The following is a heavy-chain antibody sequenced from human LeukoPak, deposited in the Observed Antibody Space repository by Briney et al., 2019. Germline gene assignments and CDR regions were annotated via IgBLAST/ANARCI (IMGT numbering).Heavy chain of an antibody. CDR2: INSDGNIT. CDR3: ARGSGYAVFDI. D-gene: IGHD5-12*01. CDR1: GFTFSSYW. J-gene: IGHJ3*02. Sequence: GGSLRLSCAASGFTFSSYWMHWVRQAPGKGLVWVSRINSDGNITSYADSVKGRFTISRDNAKNTLHLLMNSLRAEDTAVYYCARGSGYAVFDIWGQGTMVTVSS. V-gene: IGHV3-74*01.